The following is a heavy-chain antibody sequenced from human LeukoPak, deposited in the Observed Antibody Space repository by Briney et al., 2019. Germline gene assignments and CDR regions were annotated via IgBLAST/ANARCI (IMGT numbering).Heavy chain of an antibody. V-gene: IGHV3-30*18. CDR3: AKENTAMVTGYYYGLDV. CDR1: GLTFSSYA. D-gene: IGHD5-18*01. CDR2: IPYDGSNK. Sequence: GRSLRLSCAASGLTFSSYAMHWVRQAPGKGLEWVAVIPYDGSNKYYADSVRGRFTISRDNSKNTLYLQMNSLRAEDTAVFYCAKENTAMVTGYYYGLDVWGQGTTVTVSS. J-gene: IGHJ6*02.